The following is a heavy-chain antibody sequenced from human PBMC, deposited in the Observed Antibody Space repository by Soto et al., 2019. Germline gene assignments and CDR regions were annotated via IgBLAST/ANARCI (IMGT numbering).Heavy chain of an antibody. CDR1: GGSISGYY. CDR2: INHSGST. CDR3: ARGRGSYNYYYGMDV. V-gene: IGHV4-34*01. D-gene: IGHD1-26*01. J-gene: IGHJ6*02. Sequence: PSETLSLTCALYGGSISGYYWSWIRHPRGKGLEWIGEINHSGSTNYNPSLKSRVTISVDTSKNQFSLKLSSVTAADTAVYYCARGRGSYNYYYGMDVWGQGTTVTVSS.